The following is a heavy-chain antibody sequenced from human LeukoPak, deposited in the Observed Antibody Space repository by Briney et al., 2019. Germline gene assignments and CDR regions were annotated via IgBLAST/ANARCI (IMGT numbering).Heavy chain of an antibody. CDR3: ARDAVPAVIGSSSGRRFDY. Sequence: SETLSLTCTVSGGSISSYYWSWIRQPPGKGLEWIGYIYTSGSTNYNPSLKSRVTISVDTSKNQFSLKLSSVTAADTAVYYCARDAVPAVIGSSSGRRFDYWGQGTLVTVSS. V-gene: IGHV4-4*09. J-gene: IGHJ4*02. D-gene: IGHD6-6*01. CDR1: GGSISSYY. CDR2: IYTSGST.